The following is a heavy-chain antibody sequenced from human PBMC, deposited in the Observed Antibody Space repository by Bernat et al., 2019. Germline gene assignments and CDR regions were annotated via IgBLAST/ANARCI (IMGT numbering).Heavy chain of an antibody. CDR1: GFTFSSYG. J-gene: IGHJ4*02. D-gene: IGHD1-26*01. CDR2: ISYDGSNK. Sequence: QVQLVESGGGVVQPGRSLRLSCAASGFTFSSYGMHWVRQAPGKGLEWVAVISYDGSNKYYADPVKGRFTISRDNSKNTLYLQMNSLRAEDTAVYYCAKGSRGSYTVYFDYWGQGTLVTVSS. V-gene: IGHV3-30*18. CDR3: AKGSRGSYTVYFDY.